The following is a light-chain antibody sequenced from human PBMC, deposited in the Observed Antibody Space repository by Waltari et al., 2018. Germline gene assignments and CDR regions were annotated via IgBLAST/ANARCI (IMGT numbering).Light chain of an antibody. J-gene: IGKJ5*01. Sequence: VLTQTPPSLSVPPGQPASISCTSGDSLLHPDGKTYLYWYLQKSGQSPQLLIYEVSSRFAGVPDRISGSGSGTDFTLKISRVEAEDVGVYYCMQSIELPTFGQGTRLEIK. V-gene: IGKV2D-29*02. CDR1: DSLLHPDGKTY. CDR2: EVS. CDR3: MQSIELPT.